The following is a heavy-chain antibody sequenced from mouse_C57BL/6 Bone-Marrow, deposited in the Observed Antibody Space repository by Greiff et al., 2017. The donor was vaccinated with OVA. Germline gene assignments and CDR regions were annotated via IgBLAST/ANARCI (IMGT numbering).Heavy chain of an antibody. Sequence: VQLQQPGAELVKPGASVKMSCKASGYTFTSYWITWVKQRPGQGLEWIGDISPGSGSTNYNEKFKSKATLTVDTSSSTAYMQLSSLTSEDSAVYYCARWYYSNPYYFDYWGQGTTLTVSS. CDR2: ISPGSGST. V-gene: IGHV1-55*01. CDR3: ARWYYSNPYYFDY. D-gene: IGHD2-5*01. CDR1: GYTFTSYW. J-gene: IGHJ2*01.